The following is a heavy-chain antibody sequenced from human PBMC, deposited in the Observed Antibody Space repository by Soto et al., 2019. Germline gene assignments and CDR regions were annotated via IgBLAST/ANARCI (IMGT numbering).Heavy chain of an antibody. D-gene: IGHD3-9*01. CDR1: GGSFSGYY. J-gene: IGHJ2*01. V-gene: IGHV4-34*01. CDR2: INDRGSI. Sequence: QVQLQQWGAGPLRPLETLSLTCGVSGGSFSGYYWAWIRQSPGKGLEWIGEINDRGSINYNPSLKSRVSISVDTSKNHHSVNLRSVIAADTAVYYCARESHDILTGPPWVWYFDLWGRGTLVTVSS. CDR3: ARESHDILTGPPWVWYFDL.